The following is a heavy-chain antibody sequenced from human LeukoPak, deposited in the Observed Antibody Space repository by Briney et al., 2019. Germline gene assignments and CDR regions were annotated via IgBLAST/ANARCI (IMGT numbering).Heavy chain of an antibody. J-gene: IGHJ4*02. D-gene: IGHD5-12*01. CDR2: IHYSGST. Sequence: SETLSLTCTVSGGSISSSSYYWGWIRQPPGKGLEWIGSIHYSGSTYYNPSLKSRVTISVDTSKNQFSLKLSSVTAADTAVYYCARLGYSGYDPCPDYWGQGTLVTVSS. CDR1: GGSISSSSYY. CDR3: ARLGYSGYDPCPDY. V-gene: IGHV4-39*01.